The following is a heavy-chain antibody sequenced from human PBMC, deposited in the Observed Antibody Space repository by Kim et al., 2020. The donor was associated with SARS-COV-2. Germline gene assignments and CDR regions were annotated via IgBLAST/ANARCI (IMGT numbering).Heavy chain of an antibody. Sequence: GGSLRLSCTASGFTFSNYGMHWVRQAPGKGLEWVAVIWYDGSDEYYAGSVKGRFTISRDNSKNTLYLQLSSLRAEDTAVYFCTRGLHSYDSGVYYFDYWGRGTLVTVSS. V-gene: IGHV3-33*08. CDR3: TRGLHSYDSGVYYFDY. CDR2: IWYDGSDE. D-gene: IGHD3-22*01. J-gene: IGHJ4*02. CDR1: GFTFSNYG.